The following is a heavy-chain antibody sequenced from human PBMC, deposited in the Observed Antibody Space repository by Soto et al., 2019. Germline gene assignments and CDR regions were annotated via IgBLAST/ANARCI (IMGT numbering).Heavy chain of an antibody. J-gene: IGHJ4*02. V-gene: IGHV3-30-3*01. Sequence: QVQLVESGGGVVQPGRSLRLSCAASGLTLSNYAMHWVRQAPGKGLEWVAVISYDGSNRYYADSVKGRFTISRDNSKNALYLQMNILRSEYTAVYYCARVTQAEAADYWGQGTLVTVFS. D-gene: IGHD6-19*01. CDR3: ARVTQAEAADY. CDR1: GLTLSNYA. CDR2: ISYDGSNR.